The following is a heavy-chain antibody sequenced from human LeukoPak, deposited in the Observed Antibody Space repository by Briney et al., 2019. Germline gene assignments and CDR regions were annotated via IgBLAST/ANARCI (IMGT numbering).Heavy chain of an antibody. D-gene: IGHD6-13*01. CDR1: GFTFSSYE. Sequence: GGSLRLSCAASGFTFSSYEMNWVRQASGKGLEWVSYISSSGSTIYYADSVKGRFTISRDNAKNSLYLQMNSLRAEDTAVYYCARVQGSSWYPRDYYYYGMDVWGKGTTVTVSS. CDR3: ARVQGSSWYPRDYYYYGMDV. CDR2: ISSSGSTI. J-gene: IGHJ6*04. V-gene: IGHV3-48*03.